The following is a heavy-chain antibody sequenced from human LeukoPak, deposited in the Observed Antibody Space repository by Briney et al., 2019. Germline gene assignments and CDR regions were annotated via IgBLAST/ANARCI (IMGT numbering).Heavy chain of an antibody. CDR2: IYYSGST. J-gene: IGHJ5*02. CDR3: ARDYLENWFDP. Sequence: SETLSLTCTVSGGSISSSSYYWGWIRQPPGKGLEWIGSIYYSGSTYYNPSLKSRVTISVDTSKNQFSLKLSSVTAADTAVYYCARDYLENWFDPWGQGTLVTVSS. D-gene: IGHD3-3*01. V-gene: IGHV4-39*07. CDR1: GGSISSSSYY.